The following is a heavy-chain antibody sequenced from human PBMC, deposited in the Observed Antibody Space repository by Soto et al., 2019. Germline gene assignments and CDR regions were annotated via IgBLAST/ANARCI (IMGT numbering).Heavy chain of an antibody. CDR1: GFTFSSYY. V-gene: IGHV3-7*01. Sequence: PGGSLRLSCGASGFTFSSYYMGWVRQAPGKGLEWVATIKEDGSEKHYVDSVKGRFTISRDNTKNSLYLQMDSLRGEDTAVYYCVRAIWGINWPGRDYPGQASLVTVSS. CDR3: VRAIWGINWPGRDY. CDR2: IKEDGSEK. D-gene: IGHD1-1*01. J-gene: IGHJ4*02.